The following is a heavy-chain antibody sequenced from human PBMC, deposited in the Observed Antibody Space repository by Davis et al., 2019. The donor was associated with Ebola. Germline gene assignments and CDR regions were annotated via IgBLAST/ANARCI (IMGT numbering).Heavy chain of an antibody. V-gene: IGHV4-59*01. Sequence: PSETLSLTCTVSGGSISSYYWSWIRQPPGKGLEWIGYIYYSGSTNYNPSLKSRVTISVDTSKNQFSLKLSSVTAADTAMYYCARAYGVPHYYYYGMDVWGKGTTVTVSS. J-gene: IGHJ6*04. D-gene: IGHD4-17*01. CDR3: ARAYGVPHYYYYGMDV. CDR1: GGSISSYY. CDR2: IYYSGST.